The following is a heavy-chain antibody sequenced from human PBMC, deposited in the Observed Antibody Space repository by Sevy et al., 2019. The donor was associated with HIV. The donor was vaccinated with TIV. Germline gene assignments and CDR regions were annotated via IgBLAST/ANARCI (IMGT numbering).Heavy chain of an antibody. CDR1: GFTFSTYT. CDR2: ISSGSSYI. Sequence: GGSLRLSCAAYGFTFSTYTMNWVRQAPGKGLEWVSSISSGSSYIYYADSVKGRFTISRDNAKNSLYLQMNSLRAEDTAIYYCARDGGCTSTSCLLYFDYWGQGTPVTVSS. CDR3: ARDGGCTSTSCLLYFDY. V-gene: IGHV3-21*01. D-gene: IGHD2-2*01. J-gene: IGHJ4*02.